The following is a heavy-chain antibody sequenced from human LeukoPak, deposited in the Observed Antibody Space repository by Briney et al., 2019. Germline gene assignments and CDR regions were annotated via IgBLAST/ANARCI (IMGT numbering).Heavy chain of an antibody. V-gene: IGHV3-53*01. Sequence: GGSLRLSCAASGFTVSSNYMSWVRQAPGKGLEWVSVIYSGGSTYYADSVKGRFTISRDNSKNTLYLQMNSLRAEDTAVYYCARVFKNGSPFDYWGQGTLVTVSP. CDR2: IYSGGST. J-gene: IGHJ4*02. CDR3: ARVFKNGSPFDY. D-gene: IGHD5-24*01. CDR1: GFTVSSNY.